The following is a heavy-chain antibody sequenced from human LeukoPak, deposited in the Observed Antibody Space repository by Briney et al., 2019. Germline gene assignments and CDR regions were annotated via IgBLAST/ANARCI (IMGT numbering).Heavy chain of an antibody. J-gene: IGHJ5*02. CDR3: ARDRFNWNYGKSWFDP. V-gene: IGHV7-4-1*02. CDR1: GYTFTSYA. CDR2: INTNTGNP. D-gene: IGHD1-7*01. Sequence: ASVKVSCKASGYTFTSYAMDWVRQAPGQGLEWMGWINTNTGNPTYAQGFTGRFVFSLDTSVSTAYLQISSLKAEDTAVYYCARDRFNWNYGKSWFDPWGQGTLVTVSS.